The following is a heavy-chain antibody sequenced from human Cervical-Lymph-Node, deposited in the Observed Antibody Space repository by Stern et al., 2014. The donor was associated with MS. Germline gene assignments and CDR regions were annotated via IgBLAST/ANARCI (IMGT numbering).Heavy chain of an antibody. V-gene: IGHV3-33*01. CDR2: IWYDGSNE. J-gene: IGHJ4*02. CDR3: VAYSSGDNINY. D-gene: IGHD6-19*01. Sequence: VQLVESGGGVVQPGRSLRLSCAAFGFTFSSHGMHWVRQAPGKGLEWVAVIWYDGSNEKYASSVKGRVTISSDNSKNTLYLQMNSLRAEDTAVYYCVAYSSGDNINYWGQGTLVTVSS. CDR1: GFTFSSHG.